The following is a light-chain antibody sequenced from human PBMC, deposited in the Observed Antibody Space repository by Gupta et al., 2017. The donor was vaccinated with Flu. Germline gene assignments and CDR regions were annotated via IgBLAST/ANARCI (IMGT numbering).Light chain of an antibody. CDR3: QHRSDWSPYT. CDR1: RTIDKY. Sequence: EVVLTHSPAIQSLSPGERATFSSRASRTIDKYLSWYQQKVGHAPILLIYDASDRATTIPARFCGSGSGIDFTILIISREHEEVAVYYCQHRSDWSPYTFGQGTRLEIK. V-gene: IGKV3-11*01. CDR2: DAS. J-gene: IGKJ2*01.